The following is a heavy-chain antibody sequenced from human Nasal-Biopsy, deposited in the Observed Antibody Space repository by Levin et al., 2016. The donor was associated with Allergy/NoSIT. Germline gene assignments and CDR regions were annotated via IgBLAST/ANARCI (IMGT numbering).Heavy chain of an antibody. V-gene: IGHV4-39*01. Sequence: SETLSLTCTVSGGSIAVSSYYWVWVRQPPGKGLEWIGSIYYTGGFYYNPSLESRITISVGTARDQFSLKLNSVTAADTAIYYCARQGRSYVPRSNFDLWGRGTPVIVSS. CDR1: GGSIAVSSYY. CDR3: ARQGRSYVPRSNFDL. CDR2: IYYTGGF. J-gene: IGHJ2*01. D-gene: IGHD3-16*01.